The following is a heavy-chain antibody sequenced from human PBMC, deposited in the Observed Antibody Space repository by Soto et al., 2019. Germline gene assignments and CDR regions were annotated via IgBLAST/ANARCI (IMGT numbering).Heavy chain of an antibody. CDR1: GFTFSSYG. CDR2: ISYDGSNK. J-gene: IGHJ4*02. V-gene: IGHV3-30*18. Sequence: QVQLVESGGGVVQPGRSQRLSCAASGFTFSSYGMHWVRQAPGKGLEWVAVISYDGSNKYYADSVKGRFTISRDNSKNTLYLQMNSLRAEDTAVYYCAKGGYSYVLDYWGQGTLVTVSS. CDR3: AKGGYSYVLDY. D-gene: IGHD5-18*01.